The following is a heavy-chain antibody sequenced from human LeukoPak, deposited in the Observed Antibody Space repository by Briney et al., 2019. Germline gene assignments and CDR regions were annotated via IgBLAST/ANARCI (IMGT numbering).Heavy chain of an antibody. CDR3: ARPGIAVAGQRGYFDY. J-gene: IGHJ4*02. CDR1: GYTFTGYY. D-gene: IGHD6-19*01. Sequence: SVPVSCKASGYTFTGYYMHWVRQAPGQGLEWMGWINPNNGGTNYAQKFQGRATMTRDTSTSTAYMELRRLRSDDTAVYYCARPGIAVAGQRGYFDYWGQGTLVTVSS. CDR2: INPNNGGT. V-gene: IGHV1-2*02.